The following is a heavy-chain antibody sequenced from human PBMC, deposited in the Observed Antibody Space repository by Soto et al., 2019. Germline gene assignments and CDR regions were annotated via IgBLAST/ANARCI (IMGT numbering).Heavy chain of an antibody. CDR3: AKDLDSSGADY. Sequence: EVHLLESGGGLVQPGGSLRLSCAASGFTFSNYAMIWVRQAPGKGLECVSSISGSGGTTYYADSVKGRFTVSRDNSKNTLYLQMESLRAEDTAVYYCAKDLDSSGADYWGQGTLVTVSS. J-gene: IGHJ4*02. D-gene: IGHD6-19*01. CDR1: GFTFSNYA. CDR2: ISGSGGTT. V-gene: IGHV3-23*01.